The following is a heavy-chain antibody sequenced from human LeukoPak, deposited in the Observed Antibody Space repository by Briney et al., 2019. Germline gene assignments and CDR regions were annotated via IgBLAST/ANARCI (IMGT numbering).Heavy chain of an antibody. CDR2: IYTSGST. D-gene: IGHD3-22*01. Sequence: PSETLSLTCTVSGGSIGSYYWSWLRQPPGKGLEWIGYIYTSGSTNYNPSLKSRVTISVDTSKNQFSLKLSSVTAADTAVYYCARGGSDYYDSSGYDPWGQGTLVTVSS. J-gene: IGHJ5*02. CDR3: ARGGSDYYDSSGYDP. CDR1: GGSIGSYY. V-gene: IGHV4-4*09.